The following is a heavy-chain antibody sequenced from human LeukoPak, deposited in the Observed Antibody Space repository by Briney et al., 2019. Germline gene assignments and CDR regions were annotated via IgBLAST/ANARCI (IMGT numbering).Heavy chain of an antibody. Sequence: GGSLRLSCAASGFTFDAYEINWVRQAPGKGLEWVSYMSGSGRTIYYADSVKGRFTIPWDNAKNTVYLQMNRLRAEDTAVYYWARGVYGRFDSWGQGTLVTVSS. CDR3: ARGVYGRFDS. CDR2: MSGSGRTI. V-gene: IGHV3-48*03. J-gene: IGHJ5*01. D-gene: IGHD2/OR15-2a*01. CDR1: GFTFDAYE.